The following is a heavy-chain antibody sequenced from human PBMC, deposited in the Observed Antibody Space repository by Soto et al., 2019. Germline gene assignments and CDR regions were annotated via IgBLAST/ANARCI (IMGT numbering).Heavy chain of an antibody. V-gene: IGHV4-34*01. J-gene: IGHJ3*02. D-gene: IGHD4-4*01. Sequence: SLTCAIYDGPFSVYYWIWIRQSPGEGLEWIGEINHSGSTNYNPSLKSRVTMSVDASKNQFSLKLSSVTAADTAVYYCARDSTRRGACDIWGQGTTVTVSS. CDR2: INHSGST. CDR3: ARDSTRRGACDI. CDR1: DGPFSVYY.